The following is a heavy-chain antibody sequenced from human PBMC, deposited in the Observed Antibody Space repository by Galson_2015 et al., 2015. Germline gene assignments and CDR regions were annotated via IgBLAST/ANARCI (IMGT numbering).Heavy chain of an antibody. CDR1: GFTFSNYW. J-gene: IGHJ4*02. Sequence: SLRLSCAASGFTFSNYWMHWVRQAPGKGLVWVSRVNSDGRGTTYADSVKGRFTISRDNAKNTLYLQMNSLRAEDTAVYYYARGYGSGSLECFAYWGQATLVTVSS. V-gene: IGHV3-74*01. CDR3: ARGYGSGSLECFAY. CDR2: VNSDGRGT. D-gene: IGHD3-10*01.